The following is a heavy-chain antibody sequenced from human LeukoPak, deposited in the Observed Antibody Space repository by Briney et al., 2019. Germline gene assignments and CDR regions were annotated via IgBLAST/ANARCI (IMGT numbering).Heavy chain of an antibody. Sequence: ASVKVSCKVSVYTLPELSMHWVRQSPGKGLEWMGGFDPEDGETIYAQKFQGRVTMTEDTSTDTAYMELSSLRSEDTAVYYCATDSCCSGCKQSLYYYYMDVWGKGTTVTVSS. CDR1: VYTLPELS. D-gene: IGHD6-19*01. V-gene: IGHV1-24*01. CDR2: FDPEDGET. CDR3: ATDSCCSGCKQSLYYYYMDV. J-gene: IGHJ6*03.